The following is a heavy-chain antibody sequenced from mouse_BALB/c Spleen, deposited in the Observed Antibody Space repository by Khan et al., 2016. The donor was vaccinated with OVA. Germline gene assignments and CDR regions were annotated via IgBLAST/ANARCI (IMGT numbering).Heavy chain of an antibody. J-gene: IGHJ3*01. CDR1: GYIFTSYL. Sequence: EVELQQPGTVLARPGASVKMSCKASGYIFTSYLIHWVKQRPGQGLEWIGDIYPGNSDTSYNQKFKDKAKLTAGTSASTAYMELSNLTNEDSAVYYCTRGGYSSFAYWGQGTLVTVSA. V-gene: IGHV1-5*01. CDR3: TRGGYSSFAY. CDR2: IYPGNSDT. D-gene: IGHD1-3*01.